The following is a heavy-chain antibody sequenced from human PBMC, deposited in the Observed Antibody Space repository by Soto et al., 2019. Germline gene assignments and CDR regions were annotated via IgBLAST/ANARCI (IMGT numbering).Heavy chain of an antibody. J-gene: IGHJ6*02. CDR3: ARDRSLPGWHYYYGMDV. V-gene: IGHV4-59*01. CDR1: GGSISSYY. Sequence: QVQLQESGPGLVKPSETLSLTCTVSGGSISSYYWSWIRQPPGKGLEWIGYIYYSGSTNYNPSLQSRVTISVDTSKNQFSLKLSSVTAADTAVYYCARDRSLPGWHYYYGMDVWGQGTTVTVSS. D-gene: IGHD2-15*01. CDR2: IYYSGST.